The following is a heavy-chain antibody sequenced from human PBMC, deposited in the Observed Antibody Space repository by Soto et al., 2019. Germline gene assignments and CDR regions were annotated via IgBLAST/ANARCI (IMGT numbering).Heavy chain of an antibody. CDR2: IIPIYGTT. CDR1: GGTFSNDS. J-gene: IGHJ4*02. CDR3: AKDVGFQQHLFVFDL. Sequence: AVKVSCKTSGGTFSNDSISGLRQARGRGLEWMGGIIPIYGTTHYAQKFQDRLTIFADASAATAYLELSSLRSDDTAIYYCAKDVGFQQHLFVFDLWGQGTLVTVSS. V-gene: IGHV1-69*13. D-gene: IGHD3-10*02.